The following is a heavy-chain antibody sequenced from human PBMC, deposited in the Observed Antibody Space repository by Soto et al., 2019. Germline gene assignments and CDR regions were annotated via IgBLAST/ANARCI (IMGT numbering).Heavy chain of an antibody. CDR2: IYYSGST. V-gene: IGHV4-31*03. CDR1: AASISSGGYY. J-gene: IGHJ5*02. Sequence: SETLSLTCTVSAASISSGGYYWSWIRQHPGKGLEWIGYIYYSGSTYYNPSLKSRVTISVDTSKNQFSLKLSSVTAADTAVYYCAASSSWAHNWFDPWGQGTLVTVSS. CDR3: AASSSWAHNWFDP. D-gene: IGHD6-13*01.